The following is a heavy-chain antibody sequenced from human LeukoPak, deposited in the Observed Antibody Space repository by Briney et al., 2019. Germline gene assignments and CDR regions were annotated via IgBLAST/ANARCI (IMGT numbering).Heavy chain of an antibody. CDR1: GFTFSSYW. CDR2: ISYDGSNK. CDR3: AREVLRGYSYGYFDY. J-gene: IGHJ4*02. Sequence: GGSLRLSCAASGFTFSSYWMTWVRQAPGKGLEWVAVISYDGSNKYYADSVKGRFTISRDNSKNTLYLQMNSLRAEDTAVYYCAREVLRGYSYGYFDYWGQGTLVTVSS. D-gene: IGHD5-18*01. V-gene: IGHV3-30-3*01.